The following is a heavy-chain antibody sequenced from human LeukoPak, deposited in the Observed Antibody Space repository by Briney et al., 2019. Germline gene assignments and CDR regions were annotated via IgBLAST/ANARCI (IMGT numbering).Heavy chain of an antibody. CDR1: GYSISSGYY. J-gene: IGHJ4*02. D-gene: IGHD3-10*01. CDR2: IYHSGST. Sequence: SETLSLTCTVSGYSISSGYYWGWTLQPAGKGLEWIVSIYHSGSTYYNPSLKSRVTISVDTSKNQFSLKLSSVTAADTAVYYCARDSGSTPYWGQGTLVTVSS. V-gene: IGHV4-38-2*02. CDR3: ARDSGSTPY.